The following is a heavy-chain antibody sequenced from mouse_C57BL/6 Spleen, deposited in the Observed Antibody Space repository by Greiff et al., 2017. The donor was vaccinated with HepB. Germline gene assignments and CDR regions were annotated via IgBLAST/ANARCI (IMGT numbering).Heavy chain of an antibody. CDR1: GFTFNTYA. V-gene: IGHV10-3*01. CDR3: VRDLDYDYDGDYFDY. D-gene: IGHD2-4*01. Sequence: EVQLVESGGGLVQPKGSLKLSCAASGFTFNTYAMHWVRQAPGKGLEWVARIRSKSSNYATYYADSVKDRFTISRDDSQSMLYLQMNNLKTEDTAMYYCVRDLDYDYDGDYFDYWGQGTTLTVSS. J-gene: IGHJ2*01. CDR2: IRSKSSNYAT.